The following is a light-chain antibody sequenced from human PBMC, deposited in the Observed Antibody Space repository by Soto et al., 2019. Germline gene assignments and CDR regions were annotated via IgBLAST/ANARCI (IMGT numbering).Light chain of an antibody. V-gene: IGKV1-39*01. CDR3: QQSYSSSPIT. Sequence: DIQLTQSPSTLSASVGDRVTITCRASQSISSWLAWYQQKPGKAPRLLISAASRLHSGVPPRFSGSGSGTEFTLTINSLRPEDFASYYCQQSYSSSPITFGPGTRLEIK. J-gene: IGKJ5*01. CDR1: QSISSW. CDR2: AAS.